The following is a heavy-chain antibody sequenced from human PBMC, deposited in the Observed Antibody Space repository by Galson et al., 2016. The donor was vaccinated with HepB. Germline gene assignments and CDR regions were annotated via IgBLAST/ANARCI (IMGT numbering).Heavy chain of an antibody. V-gene: IGHV3-30*03. D-gene: IGHD6-19*01. CDR1: GFIFSNYG. CDR3: ARRVAVAGIYYFDY. J-gene: IGHJ4*01. CDR2: ISFDGSNA. Sequence: SLRLSCAASGFIFSNYGMHWVRQAPGKGLEWVAVISFDGSNAYYGDSVKGRFTISRDNSKNTLSLQMNSLRAEDTAVYYCARRVAVAGIYYFDYWGRGTLVTVSS.